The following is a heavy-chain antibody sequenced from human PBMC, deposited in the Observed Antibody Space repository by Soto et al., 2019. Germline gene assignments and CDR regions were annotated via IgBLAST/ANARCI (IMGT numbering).Heavy chain of an antibody. CDR3: AKEWVYDSSGWSFDY. J-gene: IGHJ4*02. CDR1: GFTFSSYG. D-gene: IGHD3-22*01. Sequence: LRLSCAASGFTFSSYGMHWVRQAPGKGLEWVAVVSDDGSNKYYADSVKGRFTISRDNSKNTLYLQMNSLRAEDTAVYYCAKEWVYDSSGWSFDYWGQGTLVTVSS. V-gene: IGHV3-30*18. CDR2: VSDDGSNK.